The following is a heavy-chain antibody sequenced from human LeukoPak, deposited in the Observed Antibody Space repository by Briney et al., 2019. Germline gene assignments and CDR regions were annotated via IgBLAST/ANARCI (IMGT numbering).Heavy chain of an antibody. V-gene: IGHV3-23*01. CDR1: GFTFTSYS. CDR2: ISGGGGST. CDR3: ARAGSHWHYVY. D-gene: IGHD3-10*01. Sequence: GGSLRLSCAASGFTFTSYSMNWVRQAPGKGLEWVSTISGGGGSTYYADSVKGRFTISRDNSKNTLYLQVNSLRAEDTAVYYCARAGSHWHYVYWGQGTVVTVSS. J-gene: IGHJ4*02.